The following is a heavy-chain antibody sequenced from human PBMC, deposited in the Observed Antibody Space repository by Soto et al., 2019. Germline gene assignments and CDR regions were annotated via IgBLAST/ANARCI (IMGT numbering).Heavy chain of an antibody. Sequence: LRLSCAASGFTFSGSAMHWVRQASGKGLEWVGRIRSKANSYATAYAASVKGRFTISRDDSKNTAYLQMNSLKTEDTAVYYCTRRPSDILTGLDIWGQGTMVTVSS. CDR2: IRSKANSYAT. CDR3: TRRPSDILTGLDI. CDR1: GFTFSGSA. D-gene: IGHD3-9*01. V-gene: IGHV3-73*01. J-gene: IGHJ3*02.